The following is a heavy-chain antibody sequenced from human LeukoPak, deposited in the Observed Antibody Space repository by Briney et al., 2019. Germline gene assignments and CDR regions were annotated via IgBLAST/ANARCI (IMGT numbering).Heavy chain of an antibody. CDR1: GGSFSGYY. CDR2: INHSGST. D-gene: IGHD3-9*01. CDR3: ARGTNILTGYYYYMDV. Sequence: SETLSLTCAVYGGSFSGYYWSWIRQPPGKGLEWIGEINHSGSTDYNPPLKSRVTISVDTSKNQFSLKLSSVTAADTAVYYCARGTNILTGYYYYMDVWGKGTTVTVSS. V-gene: IGHV4-34*01. J-gene: IGHJ6*03.